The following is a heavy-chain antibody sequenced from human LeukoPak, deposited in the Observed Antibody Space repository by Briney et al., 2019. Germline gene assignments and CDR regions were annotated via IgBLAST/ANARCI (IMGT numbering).Heavy chain of an antibody. CDR3: ARVLGSISH. Sequence: ASVKVSCKASGYTFSTCDINRVRQATGQGLEWMGWMNPKSGNTGFADKFQGRVTMTRDTSISTAYMELSSLTSEDTAVYYCARVLGSISHWGQGTLVTVSS. D-gene: IGHD4/OR15-4a*01. J-gene: IGHJ4*02. CDR1: GYTFSTCD. CDR2: MNPKSGNT. V-gene: IGHV1-8*01.